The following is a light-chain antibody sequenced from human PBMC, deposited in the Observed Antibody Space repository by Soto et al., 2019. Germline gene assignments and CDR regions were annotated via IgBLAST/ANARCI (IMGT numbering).Light chain of an antibody. CDR1: SSDVGGYNY. J-gene: IGLJ3*02. V-gene: IGLV2-14*01. Sequence: QSALTQPASVSGSPGQSITISCTGTSSDVGGYNYVSWYQQHPGKAPKLMIYDVSNRPSGVSNRFSDSKSVNTASLTIYGLQAEDEADYYCNSYTSSSIWVFGEGTKLTVL. CDR2: DVS. CDR3: NSYTSSSIWV.